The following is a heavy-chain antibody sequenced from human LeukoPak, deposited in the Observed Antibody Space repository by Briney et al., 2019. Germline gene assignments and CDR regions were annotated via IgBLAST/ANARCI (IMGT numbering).Heavy chain of an antibody. V-gene: IGHV3-20*04. CDR2: INWNGGST. D-gene: IGHD5-24*01. CDR3: ARFSRRDGNNYWYFDL. Sequence: GGSLRLSCAASGFTFDDYGMSWVRQAPGKGLEWVSGINWNGGSTGYADPVKGRFTISRDNAKNSLYLQMNSLRVEDTAIYYCARFSRRDGNNYWYFDLWGRGTLVTVSS. J-gene: IGHJ2*01. CDR1: GFTFDDYG.